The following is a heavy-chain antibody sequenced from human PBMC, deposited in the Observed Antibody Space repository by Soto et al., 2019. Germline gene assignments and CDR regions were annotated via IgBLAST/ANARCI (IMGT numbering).Heavy chain of an antibody. CDR1: GGTFSSYA. D-gene: IGHD2-21*02. J-gene: IGHJ5*02. CDR3: ARAEIVVMTASPPYDP. CDR2: IIPIFGTA. Sequence: SVKVSCKASGGTFSSYAISWVRQAPGQGLEWMGGIIPIFGTANYAQKFQGRVTITADASTSTAYMELSSLRSEDTAVDYCARAEIVVMTASPPYDPWGQGTLVTVAS. V-gene: IGHV1-69*13.